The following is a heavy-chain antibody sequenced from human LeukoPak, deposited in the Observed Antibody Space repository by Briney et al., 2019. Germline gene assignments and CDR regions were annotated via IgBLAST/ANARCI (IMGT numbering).Heavy chain of an antibody. CDR3: SRDSTFGAVVDLSY. CDR1: GYSFTTFG. D-gene: IGHD3-16*02. CDR2: INANSNKT. Sequence: GASVKVSCKASGYSFTTFGITWVRQAPGQGLEWMGWINANSNKTHYAQKFHDRVTMTTDTSTNTAFMELRGLKSDDTAMYYCSRDSTFGAVVDLSYWGQGTLVTVSS. J-gene: IGHJ4*02. V-gene: IGHV1-18*01.